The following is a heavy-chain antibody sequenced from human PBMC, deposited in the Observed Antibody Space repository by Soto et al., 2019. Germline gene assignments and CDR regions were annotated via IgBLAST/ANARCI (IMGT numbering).Heavy chain of an antibody. CDR2: ISSSGSTI. J-gene: IGHJ5*02. D-gene: IGHD3-16*01. CDR1: GFTFSSYE. V-gene: IGHV3-48*03. Sequence: PGGSLRLSCAASGFTFSSYEMNWVRQAPGKGLEWVSYISSSGSTIYYADSVKGRFTISRDNAKNSLYLQMNSLRAEDTAVYYCARDSHAMTLGGNWFDPWGQGTLVTVSS. CDR3: ARDSHAMTLGGNWFDP.